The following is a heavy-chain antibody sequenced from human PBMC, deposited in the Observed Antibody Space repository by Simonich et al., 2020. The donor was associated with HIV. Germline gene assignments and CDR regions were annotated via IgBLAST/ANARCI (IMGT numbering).Heavy chain of an antibody. J-gene: IGHJ1*01. CDR2: INPREGST. CDR3: ATDSAYYYDSRDFYGGYFQH. D-gene: IGHD3-22*01. Sequence: SGAEVKKPGASVKVSCKASGYTFTTYYMHWVRQAPGQGLEWMGIINPREGSTTYAQKFQGRVTMTGYTSTSTVYMELSSLRSEDTAVYYCATDSAYYYDSRDFYGGYFQHWGQGTLVTVSS. V-gene: IGHV1-46*01. CDR1: GYTFTTYY.